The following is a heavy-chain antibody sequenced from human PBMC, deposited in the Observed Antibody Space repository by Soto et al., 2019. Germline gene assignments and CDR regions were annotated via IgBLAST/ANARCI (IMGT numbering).Heavy chain of an antibody. Sequence: EVQLLESGGDVVRPGGSLRLSCAASGFTFSSYAMGWVRQAPGKGLEWVAGVSRAGTYTFYADSVRGRFSVSRDNSRDIVDLYMNALRGDDTAVYFCVKYTVTEDLGESWGQGTLVSVSS. CDR3: VKYTVTEDLGES. CDR1: GFTFSSYA. D-gene: IGHD3-16*01. V-gene: IGHV3-23*01. CDR2: VSRAGTYT. J-gene: IGHJ5*02.